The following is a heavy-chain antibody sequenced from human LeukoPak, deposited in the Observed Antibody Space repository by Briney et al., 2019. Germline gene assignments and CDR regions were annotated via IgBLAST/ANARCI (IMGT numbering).Heavy chain of an antibody. Sequence: SETLSLTCTVSGGSISSSSYYWGWIRQPPGKGLEWIGSIYYSGSPYYNPSLKSRVTISVDTSKNQFSLKLSSVTAADTAVYYCARFRPHCSSTSCYPRSIAARDYFDYWGQGTLVTVSS. D-gene: IGHD2-2*01. J-gene: IGHJ4*02. CDR2: IYYSGSP. CDR3: ARFRPHCSSTSCYPRSIAARDYFDY. CDR1: GGSISSSSYY. V-gene: IGHV4-39*01.